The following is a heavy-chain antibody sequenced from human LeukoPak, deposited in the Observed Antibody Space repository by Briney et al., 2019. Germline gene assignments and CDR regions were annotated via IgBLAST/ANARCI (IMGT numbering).Heavy chain of an antibody. V-gene: IGHV3-48*01. CDR3: AKEISPITMIVVVAYYDAFDI. Sequence: PGGSLRLSCAASGFTFSSYSMNWVRQAPGKGLEWVSYISSSSSTIYYADSVKGRFTISRDNAKNSLYLQMNSLRAEDTAVYYCAKEISPITMIVVVAYYDAFDIWGQGTMVTVSS. D-gene: IGHD3-22*01. J-gene: IGHJ3*02. CDR1: GFTFSSYS. CDR2: ISSSSSTI.